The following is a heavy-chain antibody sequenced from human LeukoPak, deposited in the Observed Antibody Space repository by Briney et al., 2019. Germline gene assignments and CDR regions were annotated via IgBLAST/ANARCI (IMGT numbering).Heavy chain of an antibody. CDR3: ARRAGGSSNFDY. V-gene: IGHV4-39*01. D-gene: IGHD1-26*01. J-gene: IGHJ4*02. Sequence: SETLSLTCTVSGGSMNSGSYYWGWIRQPPGKGLEWIGNIYNSGSTYYDPSLKSRVTISVDTPKNQFSLKLNSVTAADTAVYYCARRAGGSSNFDYWGQGTLVTVSS. CDR1: GGSMNSGSYY. CDR2: IYNSGST.